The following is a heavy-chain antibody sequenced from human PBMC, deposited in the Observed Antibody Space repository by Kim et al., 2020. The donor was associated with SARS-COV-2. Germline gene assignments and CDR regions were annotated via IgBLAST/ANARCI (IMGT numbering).Heavy chain of an antibody. CDR3: ARPADSHYYYMDV. CDR1: GGSISSYY. V-gene: IGHV4-59*01. Sequence: SETLSLTCTVSGGSISSYYWSWIRQPPGKGLEWIGYIYYSGSTNYNPSLKSRVTISVDTSKNQFSLKLSSVTAADTAVYYCARPADSHYYYMDVWGKGTTVTVSS. D-gene: IGHD2-2*01. CDR2: IYYSGST. J-gene: IGHJ6*03.